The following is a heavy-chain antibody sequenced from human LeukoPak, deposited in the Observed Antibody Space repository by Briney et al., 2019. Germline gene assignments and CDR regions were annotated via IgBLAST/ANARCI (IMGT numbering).Heavy chain of an antibody. CDR1: GYSFTSYW. J-gene: IGHJ4*02. D-gene: IGHD1-26*01. Sequence: GESLKISCKASGYSFTSYWIGWVRQMPGEGLEWMGIVYPGDSDTRYSPSFQGQVTISADKSISTAYLQWSSLKASDTAMYYCARLSWSYSGSSYFDYWGQGTLVTVSS. CDR2: VYPGDSDT. CDR3: ARLSWSYSGSSYFDY. V-gene: IGHV5-51*01.